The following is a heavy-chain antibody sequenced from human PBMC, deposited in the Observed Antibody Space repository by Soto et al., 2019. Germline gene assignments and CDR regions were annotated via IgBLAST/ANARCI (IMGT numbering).Heavy chain of an antibody. CDR2: ISGSGGST. J-gene: IGHJ4*02. CDR1: GFTFSSYA. V-gene: IGHV3-23*01. Sequence: EVQLLESGGGLVQPGGSLRLSGAASGFTFSSYAMRWVRQAPVKGLEWVSAISGSGGSTYYADSVKGRFTISRDNSKNTLYLQMNSLRVEDTAVYYCARRGSGSYYDYWGQGTLVTVSS. CDR3: ARRGSGSYYDY. D-gene: IGHD1-26*01.